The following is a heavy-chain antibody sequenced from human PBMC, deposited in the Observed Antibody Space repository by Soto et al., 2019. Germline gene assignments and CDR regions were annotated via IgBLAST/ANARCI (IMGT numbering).Heavy chain of an antibody. J-gene: IGHJ3*02. V-gene: IGHV3-11*01. Sequence: GGSLRLSCAASGFTFSDYYMTWIRQAPGKGLEWVSYISSSGTGIYYADSVKGRFTISRDNAKNSLYLQMSSLRAEETAVYYCARAYSAAFHIWGQGTMVTV. CDR1: GFTFSDYY. D-gene: IGHD2-15*01. CDR2: ISSSGTGI. CDR3: ARAYSAAFHI.